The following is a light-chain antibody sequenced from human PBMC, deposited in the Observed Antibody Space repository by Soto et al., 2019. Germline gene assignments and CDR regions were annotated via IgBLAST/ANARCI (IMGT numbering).Light chain of an antibody. CDR3: SSYTSSSTLYV. CDR2: DVS. J-gene: IGLJ1*01. CDR1: SSDVGGYNY. V-gene: IGLV2-14*01. Sequence: QSVLIQPASVSGSPGQSITISCTGTSSDVGGYNYVSWYQQHPGKAPKLMIYDVSNRPSGVSNRFSGSKSGNTASLTISGLQAEDEADYYCSSYTSSSTLYVFGTGTKLTV.